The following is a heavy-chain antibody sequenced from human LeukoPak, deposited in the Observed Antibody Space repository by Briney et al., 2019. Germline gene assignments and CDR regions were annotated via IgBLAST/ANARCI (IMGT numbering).Heavy chain of an antibody. V-gene: IGHV4-59*08. CDR1: GGSISSYY. Sequence: PSETLSLTCTVSGGSISSYYWSWIRQPPGKGLEWIGYIYYSGSTNYNPSLKSRVTISVDTSKNQFSLKLSSVTAADTAVYYCASPKLGNRDYWGQGTLVTVSS. D-gene: IGHD7-27*01. CDR3: ASPKLGNRDY. CDR2: IYYSGST. J-gene: IGHJ4*02.